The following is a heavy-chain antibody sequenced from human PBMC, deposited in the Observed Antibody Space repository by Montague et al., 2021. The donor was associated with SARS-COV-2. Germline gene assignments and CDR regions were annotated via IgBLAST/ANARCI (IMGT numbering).Heavy chain of an antibody. CDR1: GGSFSTYS. CDR3: ASLGAGVVPSPILGVGPYYSYYSMDV. CDR2: IHHCGSA. J-gene: IGHJ6*03. V-gene: IGHV4-34*01. Sequence: SETLSLTCAVHGGSFSTYSWNWICQPPGKGLEWIGEIHHCGSANYNPSLTSRVTISVDTSKNQFPLSLTPVSAADTAVYYCASLGAGVVPSPILGVGPYYSYYSMDVWGKGTPVTVSS. D-gene: IGHD2-15*01.